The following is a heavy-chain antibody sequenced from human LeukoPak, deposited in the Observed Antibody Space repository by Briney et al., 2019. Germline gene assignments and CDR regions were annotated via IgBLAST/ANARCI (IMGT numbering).Heavy chain of an antibody. D-gene: IGHD4-11*01. J-gene: IGHJ6*03. V-gene: IGHV1-69*13. Sequence: ASVKVSCKASGGSFTHSPVSWVRQAPGQGLEWMGGFISIFGVTTYAEKFQGRLTITVDESTNTAYMDLSSLRFEDSAVYYCARGTPTTAMYSYYYLDRWGAGTAVTVSS. CDR2: FISIFGVT. CDR1: GGSFTHSP. CDR3: ARGTPTTAMYSYYYLDR.